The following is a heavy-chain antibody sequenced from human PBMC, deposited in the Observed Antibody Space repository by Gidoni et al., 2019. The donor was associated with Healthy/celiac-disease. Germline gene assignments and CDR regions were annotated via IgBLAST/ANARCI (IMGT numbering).Heavy chain of an antibody. CDR2: ISWNSGSI. J-gene: IGHJ3*02. D-gene: IGHD3-22*01. CDR3: AKGYYYDSSGYYYEDAFDI. Sequence: EVQLVESGGGLVQPGRSLRLSCAASGFTFDDYAMHWVRQAPGKGLEWVSGISWNSGSIGYADSVKGRFTISRDNAKNSLYLQMNSLRAEDTALYYCAKGYYYDSSGYYYEDAFDIWGQGTMVTVSS. V-gene: IGHV3-9*01. CDR1: GFTFDDYA.